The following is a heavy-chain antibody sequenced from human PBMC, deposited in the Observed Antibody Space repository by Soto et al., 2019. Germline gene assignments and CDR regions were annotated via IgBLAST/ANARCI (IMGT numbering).Heavy chain of an antibody. D-gene: IGHD6-19*01. CDR3: ARLFDTSGWYDY. Sequence: GESLKISCNGSGYSFTSYWIGWVRQMPGKGLERMGIIYPGDSDTRYSPSFQGQVTISADKSITTTYLQWSSLKASDTAIYYCARLFDTSGWYDYWGQGTLVTVSS. CDR2: IYPGDSDT. CDR1: GYSFTSYW. J-gene: IGHJ4*02. V-gene: IGHV5-51*01.